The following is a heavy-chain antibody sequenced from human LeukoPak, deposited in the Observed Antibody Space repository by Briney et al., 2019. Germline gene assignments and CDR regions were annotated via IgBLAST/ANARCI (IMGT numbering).Heavy chain of an antibody. J-gene: IGHJ4*02. CDR3: ARAAPIYYDSSGYPMDY. CDR2: IIPIFGTA. Sequence: GASVNVSCKASGYTFTSYGISWVRQAPGQGLEWMGGIIPIFGTANYAQKFQGRVTITADESTSTAYMELSSLRSEDTAVYYCARAAPIYYDSSGYPMDYWGQGTLVTVSS. V-gene: IGHV1-69*13. D-gene: IGHD3-22*01. CDR1: GYTFTSYG.